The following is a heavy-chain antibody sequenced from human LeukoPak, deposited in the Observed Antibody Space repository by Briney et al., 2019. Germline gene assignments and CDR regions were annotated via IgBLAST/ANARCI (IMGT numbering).Heavy chain of an antibody. J-gene: IGHJ5*01. V-gene: IGHV4-34*01. CDR1: GGSCDDYY. CDR2: IHPHGIF. CDR3: ARGDDYGDHRGLHWFDS. D-gene: IGHD4-17*01. Sequence: PSETLSLTCDVSGGSCDDYYCSWIRQPPGKGLEWIGEIHPHGIFYYNSSLMSRVTISIDTSKSQFSLKLSSVTAADTAVYYCARGDDYGDHRGLHWFDSWGQGTLVTVSS.